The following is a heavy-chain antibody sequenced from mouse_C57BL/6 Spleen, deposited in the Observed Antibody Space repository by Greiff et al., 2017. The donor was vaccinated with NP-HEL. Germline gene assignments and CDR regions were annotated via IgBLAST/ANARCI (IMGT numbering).Heavy chain of an antibody. V-gene: IGHV5-16*01. CDR3: AREGDYSNYDY. Sequence: EVQVVESEGGLVQPGSSMKLSCTASGFTFSDYYMAWVRQVPEKGLEWVANINYDGSSTYYLDSLKSRFIISRDNAKNILYLQMSSLKSEDTATYYCAREGDYSNYDYWGQGTTLTVSS. CDR2: INYDGSST. D-gene: IGHD2-5*01. CDR1: GFTFSDYY. J-gene: IGHJ2*01.